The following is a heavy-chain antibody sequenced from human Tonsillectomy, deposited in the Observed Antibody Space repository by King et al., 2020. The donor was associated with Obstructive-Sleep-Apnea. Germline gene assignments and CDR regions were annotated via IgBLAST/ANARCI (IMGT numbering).Heavy chain of an antibody. CDR2: IYYIGST. CDR1: GGSISSSSDY. D-gene: IGHD3-10*01. Sequence: QLQESGPGLVKPSETLSLTCTVSGGSISSSSDYWGWIRQPPGKGLEWIWSIYYIGSTYYNPSLNSRVTVSVDTSNNQFSLKLSSVTAADTAVYYCARDERHYYGSGAYYFDYWGQGTLVTVSS. CDR3: ARDERHYYGSGAYYFDY. J-gene: IGHJ4*02. V-gene: IGHV4-39*07.